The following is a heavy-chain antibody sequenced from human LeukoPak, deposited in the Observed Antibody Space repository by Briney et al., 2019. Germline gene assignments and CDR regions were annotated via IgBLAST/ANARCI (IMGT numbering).Heavy chain of an antibody. CDR3: ARGDIVVVPAAMNWFDP. D-gene: IGHD2-2*01. CDR1: GYTFTSYG. CDR2: INPSGGST. Sequence: ASVKVSCKASGYTFTSYGISWVRQAPGQGLEWMGIINPSGGSTSYAQKFQGRVTMTRDTSMSTVYMELSSLRSEDTAVYYCARGDIVVVPAAMNWFDPWGQGTLVTVSS. V-gene: IGHV1-46*01. J-gene: IGHJ5*02.